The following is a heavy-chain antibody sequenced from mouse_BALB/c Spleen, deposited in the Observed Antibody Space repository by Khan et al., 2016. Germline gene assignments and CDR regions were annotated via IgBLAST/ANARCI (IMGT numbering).Heavy chain of an antibody. CDR1: GYSFTGYY. Sequence: LVKTGASVKISCMASGYSFTGYYIHWVKQSPGKGLEWIGYISCYNGATNYNQKFRGKATFTVDTSSSTAYMQFNSLTFEDSAVYYCARGDYDGYYAMDYWGQGTSVTVSS. J-gene: IGHJ4*01. CDR2: ISCYNGAT. CDR3: ARGDYDGYYAMDY. D-gene: IGHD2-4*01. V-gene: IGHV1S34*01.